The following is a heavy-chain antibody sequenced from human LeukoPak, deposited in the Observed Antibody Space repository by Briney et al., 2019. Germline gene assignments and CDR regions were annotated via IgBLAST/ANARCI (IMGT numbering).Heavy chain of an antibody. Sequence: ASVKVSCKASGYTFTGYYMHWVRQAPGQGLEWMGWINPNSGGTNYAQKFQGRVTMTRDTSISTAYMELSRLRSDDTAVYYCARTYGSGSYQESNRFDPWGQGTLVTVSS. V-gene: IGHV1-2*02. CDR2: INPNSGGT. CDR1: GYTFTGYY. J-gene: IGHJ5*02. D-gene: IGHD3-10*01. CDR3: ARTYGSGSYQESNRFDP.